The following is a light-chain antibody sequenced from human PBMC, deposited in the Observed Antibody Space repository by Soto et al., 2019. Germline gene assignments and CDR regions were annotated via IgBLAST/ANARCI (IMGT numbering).Light chain of an antibody. V-gene: IGKV3-15*01. CDR3: QQYNYWPPFT. J-gene: IGKJ3*01. CDR1: QSVSSD. Sequence: EIVMTQSPATLSVSPGERATLSCRASQSVSSDLAWYQQKPGQAPRLLIFGASTRATGIPARFSGSGSETEFTLTITSLQSEDFAVYYCQQYNYWPPFTFGPGTRVDIK. CDR2: GAS.